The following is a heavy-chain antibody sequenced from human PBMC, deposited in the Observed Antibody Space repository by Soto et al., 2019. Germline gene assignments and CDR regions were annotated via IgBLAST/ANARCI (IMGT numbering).Heavy chain of an antibody. CDR3: ANMVRGGFVPYYGMDV. Sequence: GGSLRLSCTASGFTFSSYAMSWVRQAPGKGLEWVSAISGSGGSTYYADSVKGRFTISRDNSKNTLYLQMNSLRAEDTAVYYCANMVRGGFVPYYGMDVWGQGTTVTVSS. CDR2: ISGSGGST. V-gene: IGHV3-23*01. D-gene: IGHD3-10*01. J-gene: IGHJ6*02. CDR1: GFTFSSYA.